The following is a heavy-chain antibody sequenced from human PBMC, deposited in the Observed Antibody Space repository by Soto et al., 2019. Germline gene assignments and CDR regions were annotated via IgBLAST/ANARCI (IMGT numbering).Heavy chain of an antibody. Sequence: SETLSLTCTVSGGSISTYYWSWIRQPPGKGLEWIGYFYYSGSTNYNPSLKSRVTISVDTSKNQFSLKLSSVTAADTAVYYCARQGTYYYGSGSFRFDPWGQGTLVTVSS. J-gene: IGHJ5*02. V-gene: IGHV4-59*08. D-gene: IGHD3-10*01. CDR2: FYYSGST. CDR1: GGSISTYY. CDR3: ARQGTYYYGSGSFRFDP.